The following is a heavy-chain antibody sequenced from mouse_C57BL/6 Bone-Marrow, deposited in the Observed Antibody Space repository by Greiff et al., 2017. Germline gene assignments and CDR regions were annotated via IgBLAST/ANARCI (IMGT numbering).Heavy chain of an antibody. D-gene: IGHD2-4*01. V-gene: IGHV1-61*01. Sequence: QVQLQQPGAELVRPGSSVKLSCKASGYTFTSYWMDWVKQRPGQGLEWIGNIYPSDSETHYNQKFKDKATLTVDKSSSTAYMQLSSLTSEDSAVYYCARSADYDTWFAYWGQGTLVTVSA. CDR2: IYPSDSET. CDR3: ARSADYDTWFAY. CDR1: GYTFTSYW. J-gene: IGHJ3*01.